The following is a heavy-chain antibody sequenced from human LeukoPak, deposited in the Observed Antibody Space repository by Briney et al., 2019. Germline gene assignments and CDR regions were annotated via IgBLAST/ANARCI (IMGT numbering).Heavy chain of an antibody. J-gene: IGHJ4*02. Sequence: PSETLSLTCTVSGGSISSSTYYWGWIRQPPGKGLGWIGTIYYSGSTYYNPSLKSRVTISVDTSKNQFSLKLSSVTAADTAVYYCARHPNRIAAAGTIDYWGQGTLVTVSS. CDR2: IYYSGST. V-gene: IGHV4-39*01. CDR1: GGSISSSTYY. D-gene: IGHD6-13*01. CDR3: ARHPNRIAAAGTIDY.